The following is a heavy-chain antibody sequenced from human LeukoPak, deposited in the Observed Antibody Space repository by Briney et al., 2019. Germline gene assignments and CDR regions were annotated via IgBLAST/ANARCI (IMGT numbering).Heavy chain of an antibody. CDR1: GGSISSGSYY. J-gene: IGHJ5*02. Sequence: PSETLSLTCTVSGGSISSGSYYWSWIRQPAGKGLEWIGEINHSGSTNYNPSLKSRVTISVDTSKNQFSPKLSSVTAADTAVYYCARGHKSSSSPRFDPWGQGTLVTVSS. CDR3: ARGHKSSSSPRFDP. CDR2: INHSGST. D-gene: IGHD6-6*01. V-gene: IGHV4-61*10.